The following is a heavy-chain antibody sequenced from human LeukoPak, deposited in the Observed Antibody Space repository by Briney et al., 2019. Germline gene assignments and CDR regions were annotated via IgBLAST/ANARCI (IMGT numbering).Heavy chain of an antibody. V-gene: IGHV1-2*02. CDR3: ARGQREHITIFGVIF. CDR2: INPNSGGT. CDR1: GYTFTSYY. Sequence: ASVKVSCKASGYTFTSYYMHWVRQAPGQGLEWMGWINPNSGGTNYAQTFQGRVTMTRDTSISTAFMELSRLRSDDTAVYYCARGQREHITIFGVIFWGQGTLVTVSS. D-gene: IGHD3-3*01. J-gene: IGHJ4*02.